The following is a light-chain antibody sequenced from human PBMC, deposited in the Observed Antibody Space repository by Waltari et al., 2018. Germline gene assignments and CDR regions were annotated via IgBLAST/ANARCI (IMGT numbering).Light chain of an antibody. CDR3: QQSYTTPYT. Sequence: DIQMTQSPSSLSASVGDRVTITCRASQSISKYLNWYKQKPGKAPELLFYGASSLQSGVPPRFSGSGTGTEFTLTISSLQPEDFATYSCQQSYTTPYTFGQGTKLEI. J-gene: IGKJ2*01. V-gene: IGKV1-39*01. CDR2: GAS. CDR1: QSISKY.